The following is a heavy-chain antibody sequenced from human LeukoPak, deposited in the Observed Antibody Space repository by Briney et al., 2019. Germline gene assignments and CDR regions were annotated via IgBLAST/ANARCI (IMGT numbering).Heavy chain of an antibody. D-gene: IGHD6-19*01. Sequence: PGGSLRLSCAASGFTFSSYAMSWVRQAPGKGLEWVSAISGSGGSTYYADSVKGRFTISRDNSKNTLYLQMNSLRAEDTAVYYCAKDKSGPYSSGYFDYWGQGTLVTVSS. V-gene: IGHV3-23*01. J-gene: IGHJ4*02. CDR1: GFTFSSYA. CDR2: ISGSGGST. CDR3: AKDKSGPYSSGYFDY.